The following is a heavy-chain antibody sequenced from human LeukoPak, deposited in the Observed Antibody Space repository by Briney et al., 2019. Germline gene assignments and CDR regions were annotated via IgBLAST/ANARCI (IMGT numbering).Heavy chain of an antibody. D-gene: IGHD2-15*01. CDR2: IYYSGST. CDR1: GGSISSSSYY. CDR3: ASLPYCSGGTCYHRANGY. J-gene: IGHJ4*02. Sequence: SETLSLTCSVSGGSISSSSYYWGWIRQPPGKGLEWIGSIYYSGSTYYNPSLKSRVTISVDTSKKQFSLKLSSVTAADTAVYYCASLPYCSGGTCYHRANGYWGQGTLVTVFS. V-gene: IGHV4-39*01.